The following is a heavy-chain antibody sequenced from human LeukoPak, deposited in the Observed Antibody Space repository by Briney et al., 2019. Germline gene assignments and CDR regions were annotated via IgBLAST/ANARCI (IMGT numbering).Heavy chain of an antibody. CDR2: IYYSGST. CDR1: GGSISSGVYY. V-gene: IGHV4-31*03. D-gene: IGHD2-2*01. J-gene: IGHJ4*02. CDR3: ARGVVVPAAMLYYFDY. Sequence: SETLSLTCTVSGGSISSGVYYWSWIRQHPGKGLEWIGYIYYSGSTYYNPSLKSRVTISVDTSKNQFSLKLSSVTAADTAVYYCARGVVVPAAMLYYFDYWGQGTLVTVSS.